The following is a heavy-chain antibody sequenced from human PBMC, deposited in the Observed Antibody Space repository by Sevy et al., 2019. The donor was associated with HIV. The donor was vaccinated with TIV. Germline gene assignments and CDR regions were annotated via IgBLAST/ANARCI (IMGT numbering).Heavy chain of an antibody. V-gene: IGHV3-48*02. D-gene: IGHD3-3*01. CDR1: GFTFSSYS. CDR3: TRSGYYDFWSGYYPYYYYYYGMDV. J-gene: IGHJ6*02. Sequence: GGSLRLSCAASGFTFSSYSMNWVRQAPGKGLEWVSYISSSSSTIYYADSVKGRFTISRDNTKNSLYLQMNSLRDEGTAVYYCTRSGYYDFWSGYYPYYYYYYGMDVWGQGTTVTVSS. CDR2: ISSSSSTI.